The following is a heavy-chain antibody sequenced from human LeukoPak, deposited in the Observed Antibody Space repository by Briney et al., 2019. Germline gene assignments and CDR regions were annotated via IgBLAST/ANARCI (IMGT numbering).Heavy chain of an antibody. CDR3: ATDPLSGSCHFDY. D-gene: IGHD2-15*01. V-gene: IGHV1-24*01. CDR1: GYTLTELS. CDR2: FDPEDGET. Sequence: ASVNVSCKVSGYTLTELSMHWVRQAPGKGLEWMGGFDPEDGETIYAQKFQGRVTMTEDTSTDTAYMELSSLRSEDTAVYYCATDPLSGSCHFDYWGQGTLVTVSS. J-gene: IGHJ4*02.